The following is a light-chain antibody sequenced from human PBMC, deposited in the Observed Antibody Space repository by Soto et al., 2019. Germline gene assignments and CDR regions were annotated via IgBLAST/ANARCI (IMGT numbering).Light chain of an antibody. CDR2: GAS. CDR1: QTVGSN. J-gene: IGKJ1*01. Sequence: EIVLTQSPDTLSGSPGERATLSGRASQTVGSNLAWYQQKPGQAPRLLIYGASSRATGIPDRFSGSESGTDFTLTISSLEPEDFAVYYCQQYVSSPRTFGQGTKVDI. CDR3: QQYVSSPRT. V-gene: IGKV3-20*01.